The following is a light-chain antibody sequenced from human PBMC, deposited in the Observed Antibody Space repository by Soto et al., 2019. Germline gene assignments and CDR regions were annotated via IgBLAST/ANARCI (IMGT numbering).Light chain of an antibody. CDR3: QQYNSYSYT. CDR1: QSISSW. CDR2: KAS. V-gene: IGKV1-5*03. J-gene: IGKJ2*01. Sequence: ASVGDRVTITCRASQSISSWLAWYQQKPGKAPKLLIYKASSLESGVPSRFSGSGSGTEFTLTISSLQPDDFATYYCQQYNSYSYTFGQGTKVDI.